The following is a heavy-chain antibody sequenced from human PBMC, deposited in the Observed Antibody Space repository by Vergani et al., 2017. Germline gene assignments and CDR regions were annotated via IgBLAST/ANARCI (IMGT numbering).Heavy chain of an antibody. Sequence: QVRLQESGPGLLKPSETLSLTCAVYGGSFSGYYWSWIRQPPGKGLEWIGEINHSGSTNYNPSLKSRVTISVDTSKNQFSLKLSSVTAADTAVYYCARASGGPRAGRKYFDLWGRGTLVTVSS. J-gene: IGHJ2*01. CDR1: GGSFSGYY. V-gene: IGHV4-34*01. CDR3: ARASGGPRAGRKYFDL. CDR2: INHSGST. D-gene: IGHD2-15*01.